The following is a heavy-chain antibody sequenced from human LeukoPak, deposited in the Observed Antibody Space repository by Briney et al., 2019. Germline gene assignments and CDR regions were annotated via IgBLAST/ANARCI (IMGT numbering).Heavy chain of an antibody. D-gene: IGHD3-22*01. V-gene: IGHV3-7*03. J-gene: IGHJ4*02. CDR2: IKQDGSEK. CDR3: AKETYYYDSSGYYLSNYFDY. Sequence: GGSLRLSCAASGFTFSSYWTSWVRQAPGKGLEWVASIKQDGSEKYYVDSVKGRFTISRDNAKSSLYLQMNSLRAEDTAVYYCAKETYYYDSSGYYLSNYFDYWGQGTLDTVSS. CDR1: GFTFSSYW.